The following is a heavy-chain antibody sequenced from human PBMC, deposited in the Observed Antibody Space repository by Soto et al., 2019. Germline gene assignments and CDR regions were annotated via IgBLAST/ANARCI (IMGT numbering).Heavy chain of an antibody. CDR2: ISGSGGST. CDR3: AKDFLVVRGVIAGFDY. D-gene: IGHD3-10*01. CDR1: GFTFSSYA. Sequence: GGSLRLSCAASGFTFSSYAMSLVRQAPGKGLEWVSAISGSGGSTYYADSVKGRFTISRDNSKNTLYLQMNSLRAEDTAVYYCAKDFLVVRGVIAGFDYWGQGTLVTVSS. J-gene: IGHJ4*02. V-gene: IGHV3-23*01.